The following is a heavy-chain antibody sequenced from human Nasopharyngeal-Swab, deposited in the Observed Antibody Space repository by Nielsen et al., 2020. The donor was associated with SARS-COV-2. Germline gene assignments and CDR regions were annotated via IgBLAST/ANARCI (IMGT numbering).Heavy chain of an antibody. CDR3: ARELGVGLFDY. D-gene: IGHD3-16*01. Sequence: ASVKVSCKTSGYTFSSYGIAWVRPATGQGLEWLGLNRPYNDYKHSAQKFQGSVTMNSDTSTSTAYLELRSLTSDDTAVYYCARELGVGLFDYWGQGTLVTVSS. CDR1: GYTFSSYG. CDR2: NRPYNDYK. J-gene: IGHJ4*02. V-gene: IGHV1-18*01.